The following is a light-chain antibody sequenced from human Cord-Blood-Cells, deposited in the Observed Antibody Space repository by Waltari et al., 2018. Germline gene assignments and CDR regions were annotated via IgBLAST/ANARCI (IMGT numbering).Light chain of an antibody. CDR2: DVS. V-gene: IGLV2-14*04. J-gene: IGLJ1*01. CDR3: SSYTSSSTLVV. CDR1: SSDVGGYNY. Sequence: PGQSITISCTGTSSDVGGYNYVSWYQQHPGKAPKLMIYDVSNRPSGVSNRFSGSKSGNTASLTISGLQAEDEADYYCSSYTSSSTLVVFGTGTKVTVL.